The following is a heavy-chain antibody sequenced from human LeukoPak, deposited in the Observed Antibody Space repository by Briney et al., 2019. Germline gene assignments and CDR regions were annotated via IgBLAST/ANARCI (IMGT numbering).Heavy chain of an antibody. CDR3: AKVQLLWFGELLYYFDY. J-gene: IGHJ4*02. V-gene: IGHV3-48*03. CDR1: GFTFSSYE. D-gene: IGHD3-10*01. Sequence: GGSLRLSCAASGFTFSSYEMNWVRQAPGKGLEWGSYISSSGSTIYYADSVKGRFTISRDNSKNTLYLQMNSLRAEDTAVYYCAKVQLLWFGELLYYFDYWGQGTLVTVSS. CDR2: ISSSGSTI.